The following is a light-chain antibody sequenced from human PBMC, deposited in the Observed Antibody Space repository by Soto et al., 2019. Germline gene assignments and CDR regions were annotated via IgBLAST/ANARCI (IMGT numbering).Light chain of an antibody. CDR2: GSS. J-gene: IGKJ1*01. CDR3: QQYGSSPRT. Sequence: IVLTQSAGTLSLSPGERATLSCWASQSISSNYLAWYQQKPGQPPRLLISGSSIRATGIPKRFSGSASGTNFTLTISRLEPEDFAVYYCQQYGSSPRTFGQGTKVDNK. V-gene: IGKV3-20*01. CDR1: QSISSNY.